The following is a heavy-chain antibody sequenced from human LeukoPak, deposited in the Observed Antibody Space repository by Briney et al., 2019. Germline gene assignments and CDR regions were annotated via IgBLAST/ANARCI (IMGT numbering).Heavy chain of an antibody. CDR2: ITSSSSYI. Sequence: GGSLRLSCEASGFTFSGCSMNWVRQAPGKGLEWVSSITSSSSYIYYSDSVKGRFTISRDNAKNSLYLQVNSLRAEDTAVYYCARSGNNYYYYMDVWGKGTTVTVSS. V-gene: IGHV3-21*01. J-gene: IGHJ6*03. D-gene: IGHD2/OR15-2a*01. CDR1: GFTFSGCS. CDR3: ARSGNNYYYYMDV.